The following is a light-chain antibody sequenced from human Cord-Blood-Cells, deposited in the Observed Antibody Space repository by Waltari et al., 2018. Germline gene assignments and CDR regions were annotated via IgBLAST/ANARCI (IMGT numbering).Light chain of an antibody. Sequence: QSALTQPASVSGSPGQSITISCTGTSSDGGSYNLVSWYQQHPGKAPKLMIYEGSKRPSGVSNRFSGSKSGNTASLTISGHQAEDEADYYCCSYAGSSTWVFGGGTKLTVL. CDR3: CSYAGSSTWV. V-gene: IGLV2-23*01. CDR2: EGS. J-gene: IGLJ3*02. CDR1: SSDGGSYNL.